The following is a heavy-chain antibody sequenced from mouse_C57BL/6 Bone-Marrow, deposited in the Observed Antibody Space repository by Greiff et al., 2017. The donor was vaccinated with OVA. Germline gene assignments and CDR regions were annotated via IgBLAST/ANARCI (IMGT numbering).Heavy chain of an antibody. J-gene: IGHJ2*01. V-gene: IGHV1-82*01. CDR2: IYPGDGDT. CDR1: GYAFSSSW. CDR3: ARYWKDYFDY. Sequence: QVQLQQSGPELVKPGASVKISCKASGYAFSSSWMNWVKQRPGKGLEWIGRIYPGDGDTNYNGKFKGKATLTADKSSSTAYMQLSSLTSEDSAVYFCARYWKDYFDYWGQGTTLTVSS.